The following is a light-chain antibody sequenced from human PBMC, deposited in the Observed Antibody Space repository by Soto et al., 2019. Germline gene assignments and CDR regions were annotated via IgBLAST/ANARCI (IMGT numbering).Light chain of an antibody. CDR2: GNS. V-gene: IGLV1-40*01. J-gene: IGLJ2*01. CDR3: QSYDSSLKGV. CDR1: SSNIGAGYD. Sequence: QLVLTQPPSVSGAPGQRVTISCTGSSSNIGAGYDVHWYQQLPGTAPKLLIYGNSNRPSGVPDRFSGSKSGTSASLAITGLQAEDEADYYCQSYDSSLKGVFGGGTKLTVL.